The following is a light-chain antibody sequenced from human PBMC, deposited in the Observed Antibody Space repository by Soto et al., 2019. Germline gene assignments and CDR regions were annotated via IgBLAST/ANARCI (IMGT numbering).Light chain of an antibody. V-gene: IGLV2-14*01. Sequence: QSALTQPASVSGSPGQSITISCTGTSSDVGTYNFVSWYQQHPGKAPKLIIYEVNNRPSGVSDRFSGSKSDNTASLSISGLQAEDEADYYCYSYTSSSTYVFGTGTKLTVL. CDR2: EVN. CDR1: SSDVGTYNF. J-gene: IGLJ1*01. CDR3: YSYTSSSTYV.